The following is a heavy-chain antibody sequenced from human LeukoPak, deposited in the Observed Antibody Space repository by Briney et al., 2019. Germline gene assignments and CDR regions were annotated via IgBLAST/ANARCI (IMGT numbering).Heavy chain of an antibody. CDR1: GYTFTGYY. CDR3: ARDRGTFTWGHYSGLDY. V-gene: IGHV1-2*02. Sequence: GASVKVSCKASGYTFTGYYMHWVRQAPGQGLEWMGWINPNSGGTNYAQKFQGRVTMTRDTSISTAYMELSRLRSDDTAVYYCARDRGTFTWGHYSGLDYWGQGTLVTVSS. J-gene: IGHJ4*02. CDR2: INPNSGGT. D-gene: IGHD5-12*01.